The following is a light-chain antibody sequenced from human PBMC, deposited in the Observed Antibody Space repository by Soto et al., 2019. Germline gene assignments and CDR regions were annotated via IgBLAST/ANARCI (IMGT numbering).Light chain of an antibody. CDR2: GAS. J-gene: IGKJ1*01. V-gene: IGKV3-20*01. CDR1: QSVSNSY. Sequence: EIVLTQSPGTLSLSPGERATLSCRAGQSVSNSYLAWYQQKPGQAPRLLIYGASRRATGIPDRFSGSGSGTDFTLTISRLEPEDFAVYFCQQYGNTPWTFGQGTKVEIK. CDR3: QQYGNTPWT.